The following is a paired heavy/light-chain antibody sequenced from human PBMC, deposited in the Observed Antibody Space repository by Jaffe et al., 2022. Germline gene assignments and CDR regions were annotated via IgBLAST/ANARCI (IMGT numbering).Heavy chain of an antibody. CDR2: VDPEDGET. V-gene: IGHV1-69-2*01. J-gene: IGHJ4*02. D-gene: IGHD5-12*01. Sequence: EVQLVQSGAEVKKPGATVKISCKVSGYTFTDYYMHWVQQAPGKGLEWMGLVDPEDGETIYAEKFQGRVTITADTSTDTAYMELSSLRSEDTAVYYCATVSRVPAPGEWLRSWWAGLNFDYWGQGTLVTVSS. CDR3: ATVSRVPAPGEWLRSWWAGLNFDY. CDR1: GYTFTDYY.
Light chain of an antibody. CDR3: MQGTHWPPLT. Sequence: DVVMTQSPLSLPVTLGQPASISCRSSQSLVHSDGNTYLNWFQQRPGQSPRRLIYKVSNRDSGVPDRFSGSGSGTDFTLKISRVEAEDVGVYYCMQGTHWPPLTFGGGTKVEIK. CDR2: KVS. V-gene: IGKV2-30*02. CDR1: QSLVHSDGNTY. J-gene: IGKJ4*01.